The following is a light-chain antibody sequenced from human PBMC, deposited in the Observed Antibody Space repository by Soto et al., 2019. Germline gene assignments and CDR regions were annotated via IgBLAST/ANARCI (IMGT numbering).Light chain of an antibody. CDR2: GTS. CDR3: HLYDILLRT. Sequence: TKQEKTTLSVSPGERATLSCRASQTINNNVAWYQLQAGQVHRLLISGTSTRATGIPARVSGSGSGTEFTLTLSFLQAEDFVVYCCHLYDILLRT. V-gene: IGKV3-15*01. CDR1: QTINNN. J-gene: IGKJ1*01.